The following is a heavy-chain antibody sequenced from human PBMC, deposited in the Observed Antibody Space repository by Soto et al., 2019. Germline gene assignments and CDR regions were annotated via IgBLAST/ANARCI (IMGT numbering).Heavy chain of an antibody. J-gene: IGHJ2*01. CDR3: AHTLSSHHYVSWYFDL. D-gene: IGHD3-16*01. V-gene: IGHV2-5*01. CDR2: IYWNDDK. CDR1: GFALSTSGVG. Sequence: QITLKESGPTLVKPTQNLTLTCTFSGFALSTSGVGVGWIRQSPGKALEWLALIYWNDDKRYSPSLKSRLTITKDTSKNQVVLTMTNMEPVDTATYYCAHTLSSHHYVSWYFDLWGRGTLVTVSS.